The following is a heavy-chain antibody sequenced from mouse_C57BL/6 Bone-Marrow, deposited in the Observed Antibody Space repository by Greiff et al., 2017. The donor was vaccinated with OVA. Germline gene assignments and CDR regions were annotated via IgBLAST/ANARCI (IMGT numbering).Heavy chain of an antibody. CDR2: ISSGGSYT. V-gene: IGHV5-6*01. D-gene: IGHD1-1*01. CDR1: GFTFSSYG. Sequence: EVKLMESGGDLVKPGGSLKLSCAASGFTFSSYGMSWVRQTPDKRLEWVATISSGGSYTYYPDSVKVRFTISRDNAKNTLYLQMSSLKSEDTAMYYCARHASTVAWYFDVWGTGTTVTVSS. CDR3: ARHASTVAWYFDV. J-gene: IGHJ1*03.